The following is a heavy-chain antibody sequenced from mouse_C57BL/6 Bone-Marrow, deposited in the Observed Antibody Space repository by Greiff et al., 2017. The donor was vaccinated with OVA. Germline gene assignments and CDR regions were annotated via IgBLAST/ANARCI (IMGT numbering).Heavy chain of an antibody. D-gene: IGHD1-1*01. CDR1: GYTFTDYY. Sequence: VHLVESGPELVKPGASVKISCKASGYTFTDYYINWVKQRPGQGLEWIGWIFPGSGSTYYNEKFKGKATLTVDKSSSTAYMLLSSLTSEDSAVYFCARSTTTVVEGDYAMDYWGQGTSVTVSS. CDR2: IFPGSGST. CDR3: ARSTTTVVEGDYAMDY. V-gene: IGHV1-75*01. J-gene: IGHJ4*01.